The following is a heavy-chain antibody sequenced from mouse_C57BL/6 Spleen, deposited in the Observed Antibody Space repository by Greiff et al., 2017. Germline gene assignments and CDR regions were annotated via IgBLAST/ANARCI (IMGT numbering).Heavy chain of an antibody. J-gene: IGHJ4*01. V-gene: IGHV1-66*01. Sequence: QVHVKQSGPELVKPGASVKISCKASGYSFTSYYIHWVKQRPGQGLEWIGWIYPGSGNTKYNEKFKGKATLTADTSSSTAYMQLSSLTSEDSAVYYCARSDFYAMDYWGQGTSVTVSS. CDR2: IYPGSGNT. CDR1: GYSFTSYY. CDR3: ARSDFYAMDY.